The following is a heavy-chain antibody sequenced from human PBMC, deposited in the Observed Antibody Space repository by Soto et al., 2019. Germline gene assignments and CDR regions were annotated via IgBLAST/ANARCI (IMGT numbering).Heavy chain of an antibody. CDR1: GGSISRNY. CDR2: IYYDGST. J-gene: IGHJ4*02. D-gene: IGHD7-27*01. CDR3: ARGLGKLDF. Sequence: SETLSLTCTVSGGSISRNYWSWIRQPPGKGLEWIGYIYYDGSTKYNPSLKSRVTISLDTSRTQFSLKLSSVTAADTAVYFCARGLGKLDFWGLGTLVTVSS. V-gene: IGHV4-59*08.